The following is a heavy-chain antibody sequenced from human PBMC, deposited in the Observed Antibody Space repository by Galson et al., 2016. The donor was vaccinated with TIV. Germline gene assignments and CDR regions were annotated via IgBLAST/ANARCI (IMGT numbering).Heavy chain of an antibody. V-gene: IGHV5-51*01. J-gene: IGHJ4*02. D-gene: IGHD5/OR15-5a*01. CDR3: TRQSTRSFDF. Sequence: GTIYPGDSDTRYSPSFQGQVTMSADKSINTAYLQWSSLKASDSAIYYCTRQSTRSFDFWGPGTLVSVSS. CDR2: IYPGDSDT.